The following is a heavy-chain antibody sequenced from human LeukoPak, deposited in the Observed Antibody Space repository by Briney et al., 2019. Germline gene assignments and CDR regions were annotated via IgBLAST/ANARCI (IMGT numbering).Heavy chain of an antibody. CDR1: GGSLSRFY. D-gene: IGHD4-17*01. CDR2: IYYSGIT. CDR3: ARARRDYGRSFDY. J-gene: IGHJ4*02. V-gene: IGHV4-59*12. Sequence: SETPSPTRPVSGGSLSRFYWRWVRAPPREGPGWGGYIYYSGITNYNPSLKSRVTISVDTSRKQFFLRLSCVAAADTAMYYCARARRDYGRSFDYWGQGTLVTVSS.